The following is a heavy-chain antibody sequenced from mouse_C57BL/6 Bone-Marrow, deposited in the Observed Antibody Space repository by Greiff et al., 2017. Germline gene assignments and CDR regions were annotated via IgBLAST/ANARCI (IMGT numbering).Heavy chain of an antibody. Sequence: VQLQQSGAELARPGASVKLSCKASGYTFTSYGISWVKQRTGQGLEWIGEIYPSSGNTYYNEKFKGKATLTADKSSSTAYMELRSLTSEDSAVXFYATFRRDWYFDVWGTGTTVTVSA. CDR3: ATFRRDWYFDV. CDR1: GYTFTSYG. J-gene: IGHJ1*03. CDR2: IYPSSGNT. V-gene: IGHV1-81*01.